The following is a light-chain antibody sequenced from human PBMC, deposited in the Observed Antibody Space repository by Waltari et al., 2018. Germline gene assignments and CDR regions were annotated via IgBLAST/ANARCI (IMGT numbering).Light chain of an antibody. CDR1: SSDVGGYKY. J-gene: IGLJ2*01. CDR3: SSYTSSGTLVL. V-gene: IGLV2-14*03. Sequence: QSALTQPASVSGSPGQSITISCTRTSSDVGGYKYVSWYQQHPGKAPQLMIYDVNNRPSEISNRFSGSKSGNTASLTISGLQAEDEADYYCSSYTSSGTLVLFGGGTKLTVL. CDR2: DVN.